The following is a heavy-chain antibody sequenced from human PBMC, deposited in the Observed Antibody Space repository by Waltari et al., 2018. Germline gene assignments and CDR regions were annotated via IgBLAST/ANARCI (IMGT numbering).Heavy chain of an antibody. Sequence: QVQLVQSGAEVKKPGASVKVSCKASGYTFTSYAMHWVRQAPGQRLEWMGWINAGNGNTKYSQEFQGRVTITRDTSASTAYMELSSLRSEDMAVYYCARAPRYCSGGSCFFFDYWGQGTLVTVSS. V-gene: IGHV1-3*03. J-gene: IGHJ4*02. CDR1: GYTFTSYA. D-gene: IGHD2-15*01. CDR2: INAGNGNT. CDR3: ARAPRYCSGGSCFFFDY.